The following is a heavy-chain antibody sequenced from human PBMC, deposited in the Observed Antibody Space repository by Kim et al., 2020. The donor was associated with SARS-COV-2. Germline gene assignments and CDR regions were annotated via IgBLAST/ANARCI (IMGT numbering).Heavy chain of an antibody. CDR2: IWYDGSNK. V-gene: IGHV3-33*01. J-gene: IGHJ6*02. CDR3: ARDFEGGDKDYYYGMDV. D-gene: IGHD2-21*02. Sequence: GGSLRLSCAASGFTFSSYGMHWVRQAPGKGLEWVAVIWYDGSNKYYADSVKGRFTISRDNSKNTLYLQMNSLRAEDTAVYYCARDFEGGDKDYYYGMDVWGQGTTVTVSS. CDR1: GFTFSSYG.